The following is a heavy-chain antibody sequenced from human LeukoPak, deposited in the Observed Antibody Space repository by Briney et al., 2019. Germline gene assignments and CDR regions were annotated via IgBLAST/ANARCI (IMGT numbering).Heavy chain of an antibody. D-gene: IGHD3-22*01. CDR1: GFTFSSYG. CDR2: ISGSGGST. V-gene: IGHV3-23*01. CDR3: AKAVHYYDSSALYYFDY. Sequence: PGGSLRLSCAASGFTFSSYGMSWVRQAPGKGLEWVSAISGSGGSTYYADSVKGRFTISRDNSKNTLYLQMNSLRAEDTAVYYCAKAVHYYDSSALYYFDYWGQGTLVTVSS. J-gene: IGHJ4*02.